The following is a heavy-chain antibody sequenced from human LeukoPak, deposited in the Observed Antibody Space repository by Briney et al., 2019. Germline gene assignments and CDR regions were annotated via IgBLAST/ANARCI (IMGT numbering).Heavy chain of an antibody. CDR2: MNPNSGNT. Sequence: SVKVSCKASGYTLTSYDINWVRQATGQGLEWMGWMNPNSGNTGYAQKFQGRVTMTRNTSISTAYMELSSLRSEDTAVYYCARAGGYCGRISCPYYFDYWGQGSLVAVSS. V-gene: IGHV1-8*01. J-gene: IGHJ4*02. CDR1: GYTLTSYD. D-gene: IGHD2-15*01. CDR3: ARAGGYCGRISCPYYFDY.